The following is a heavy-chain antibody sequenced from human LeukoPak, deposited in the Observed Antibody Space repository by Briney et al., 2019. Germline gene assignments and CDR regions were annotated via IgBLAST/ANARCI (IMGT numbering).Heavy chain of an antibody. CDR1: GFDFSNYW. CDR3: ASNYGG. J-gene: IGHJ4*02. D-gene: IGHD4-11*01. CDR2: VKQDGSEK. Sequence: GGSLRLSCAASGFDFSNYWMYWVRQAPGKGLEWVANVKQDGSEKYYVDSVRGRFTISRDNAKNSLSLQMNSLRAEDTAVYYCASNYGGWGQGTLVTVSS. V-gene: IGHV3-7*03.